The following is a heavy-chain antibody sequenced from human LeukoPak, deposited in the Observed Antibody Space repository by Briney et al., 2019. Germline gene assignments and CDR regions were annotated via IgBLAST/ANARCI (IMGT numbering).Heavy chain of an antibody. V-gene: IGHV3-30*03. J-gene: IGHJ5*02. CDR1: GFTFSSYS. Sequence: GGSLRLSCAASGFTFSSYSMNWVRQAPGKGLEWVAIISYDGSNEYYADSVKGRFTISRDNSKNTLYLQMNSLRAADTAVYYCARFSGDIVVVVAATPGFDPWGQGTLVTVSS. CDR3: ARFSGDIVVVVAATPGFDP. CDR2: ISYDGSNE. D-gene: IGHD2-15*01.